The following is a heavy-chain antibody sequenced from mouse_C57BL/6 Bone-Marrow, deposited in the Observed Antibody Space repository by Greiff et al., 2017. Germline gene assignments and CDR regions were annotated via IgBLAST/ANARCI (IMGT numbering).Heavy chain of an antibody. D-gene: IGHD2-3*01. CDR2: IYPGNSDT. Sequence: VQLLQSGTVLARPGASVKMSCKTSGYTFTSYWMYWVTQRPGQGLEWLGAIYPGNSDTSYNQKFKGKANLAAVTSASTAYMELSSLTNEDSAVYYCTTGWLLYFDVWGTGTTVTVSS. CDR1: GYTFTSYW. J-gene: IGHJ1*03. CDR3: TTGWLLYFDV. V-gene: IGHV1-5*01.